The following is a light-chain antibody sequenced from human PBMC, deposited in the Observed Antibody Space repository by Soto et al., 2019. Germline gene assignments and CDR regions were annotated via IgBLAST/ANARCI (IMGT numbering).Light chain of an antibody. J-gene: IGLJ1*01. CDR3: SSYTSSSSYV. V-gene: IGLV2-14*01. Sequence: QSALTQPASVSGSPGQSITISCTGTSSDVGGCKYVSWYQQHPDKAPKLIIYDVTNRPSGISNRFSGSKSGNTASLTISGLQAEDEADYYCSSYTSSSSYVFGTGTKVTVL. CDR2: DVT. CDR1: SSDVGGCKY.